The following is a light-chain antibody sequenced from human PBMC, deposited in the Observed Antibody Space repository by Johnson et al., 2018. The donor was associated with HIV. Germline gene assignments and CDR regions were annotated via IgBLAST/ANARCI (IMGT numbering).Light chain of an antibody. Sequence: QPVLTQPPSVSAAPGQKVTISCSGSSSNIGNNYVSWYQQLPGTAPKLLIYENNKRPSGIPDRFSGSKSGTSATLGITGLQTGDEAGYYCGTWDSSLSARYVCGHGTQVTVL. CDR3: GTWDSSLSARYV. CDR1: SSNIGNNY. CDR2: ENN. V-gene: IGLV1-51*02. J-gene: IGLJ1*01.